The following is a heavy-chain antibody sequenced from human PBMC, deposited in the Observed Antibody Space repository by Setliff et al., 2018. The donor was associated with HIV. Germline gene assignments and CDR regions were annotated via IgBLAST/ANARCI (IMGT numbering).Heavy chain of an antibody. CDR1: GASITSHY. D-gene: IGHD4-17*01. CDR3: AKGAGFYGDYTFDY. V-gene: IGHV4-59*11. J-gene: IGHJ4*02. CDR2: IYSSGST. Sequence: PSETLSLTCTVSGASITSHYWSWIRQSPGRELEWIGYIYSSGSTHYNPSLQSRVSISMDASKNKFSLKVTSVTSADTAVYYCAKGAGFYGDYTFDYWGQGNLVTV.